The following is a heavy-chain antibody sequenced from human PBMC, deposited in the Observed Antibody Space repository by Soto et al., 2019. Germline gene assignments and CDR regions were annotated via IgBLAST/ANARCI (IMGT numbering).Heavy chain of an antibody. CDR2: INHSGST. J-gene: IGHJ5*02. D-gene: IGHD5-12*01. CDR1: GGSFSGYY. V-gene: IGHV4-34*01. Sequence: PSETLSLTCAVYGGSFSGYYWSWIRQPPGKGLEWIGEINHSGSTNYNPSLKSRVTISADTSKNQLSLQLTSVTAADTAVYYCARDTYSGYDFGLWGQGTLVTVPQ. CDR3: ARDTYSGYDFGL.